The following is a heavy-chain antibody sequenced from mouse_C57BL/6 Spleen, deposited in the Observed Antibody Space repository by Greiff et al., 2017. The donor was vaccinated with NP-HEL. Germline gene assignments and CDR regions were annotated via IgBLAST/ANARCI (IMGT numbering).Heavy chain of an antibody. CDR1: GYSITSGYY. D-gene: IGHD2-13*01. V-gene: IGHV3-6*01. Sequence: EVKVEESGPGLVKPSQSLSLTCSVTGYSITSGYYWNWIRQFPGNKLEWMGYISYDGSNNYNPSLKNRISITRDTSKNQFFLKLNSVTTEDTATYYCARRTTDYFDYWGQGTTLTVSS. CDR2: ISYDGSN. CDR3: ARRTTDYFDY. J-gene: IGHJ2*01.